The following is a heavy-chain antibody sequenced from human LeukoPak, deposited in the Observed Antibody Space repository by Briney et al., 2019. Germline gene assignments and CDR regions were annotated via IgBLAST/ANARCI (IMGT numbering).Heavy chain of an antibody. D-gene: IGHD3-10*01. CDR3: ARETGYFGSALFY. CDR2: IYYSGST. Sequence: SETLSLTCTVSGGSISSYYWSWIRQQPGKGLEWIGYIYYSGSTYYNPSLKSRVTISVDTSKSQFSLKLSSVTAADTAVYYRARETGYFGSALFYWGQGTLITVSS. V-gene: IGHV4-59*06. J-gene: IGHJ4*02. CDR1: GGSISSYY.